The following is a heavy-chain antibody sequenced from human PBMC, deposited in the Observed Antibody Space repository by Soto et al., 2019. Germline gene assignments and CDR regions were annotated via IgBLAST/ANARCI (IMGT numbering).Heavy chain of an antibody. V-gene: IGHV3-48*03. J-gene: IGHJ4*02. Sequence: HPGGSLRLSCEASGFTFGSFQMNWVRQAPGRGLEWISHISGSGDTIYYADSVKGRFTISRDNAKDSLALHMNSLRAEDTGVYFCAREAAYGGWCAGGYFDLWGQGTQVTVSS. CDR1: GFTFGSFQ. CDR2: ISGSGDTI. CDR3: AREAAYGGWCAGGYFDL. D-gene: IGHD2-8*02.